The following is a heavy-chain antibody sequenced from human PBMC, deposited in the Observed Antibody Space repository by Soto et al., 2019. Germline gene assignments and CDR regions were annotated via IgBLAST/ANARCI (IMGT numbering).Heavy chain of an antibody. CDR1: GFTFSSYA. CDR3: ANSGVLDSTRSRADY. D-gene: IGHD3-10*01. J-gene: IGHJ4*02. V-gene: IGHV3-23*01. Sequence: GGSLRLSCAASGFTFSSYAMSWVRQAPGKGLEWVSAISGSGGSTYYADSVKGRFTISRDNSKNTLYLQMNSLRAEDTAVYYCANSGVLDSTRSRADYWGQGTLVTVSS. CDR2: ISGSGGST.